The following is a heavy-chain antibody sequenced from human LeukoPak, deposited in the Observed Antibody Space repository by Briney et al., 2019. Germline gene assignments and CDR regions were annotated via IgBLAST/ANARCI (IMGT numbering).Heavy chain of an antibody. J-gene: IGHJ4*02. V-gene: IGHV4-39*01. CDR1: GGSISSSSYY. CDR3: ARMGIAVAGTVDY. CDR2: IYYSGST. D-gene: IGHD6-19*01. Sequence: SETLSPTCTVSGGSISSSSYYWGWIRQPPGKGLEWIGSIYYSGSTYYNPSLKSRVTISVDTSKNQFSLKLSSVTAADTAVYYCARMGIAVAGTVDYWGQGTLVTVSS.